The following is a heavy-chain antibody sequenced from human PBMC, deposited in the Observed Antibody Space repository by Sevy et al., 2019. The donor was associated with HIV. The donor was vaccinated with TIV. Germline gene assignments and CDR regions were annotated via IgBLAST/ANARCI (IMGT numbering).Heavy chain of an antibody. V-gene: IGHV3-48*02. Sequence: GGSLRLSCAVSGFTLSSYSMNWVRQAPGKGLEWVSSISSSSSSIYYAYSVKGRFTISRDNAKNSLYLQMNSLRDEDRAVYYCARAENYCGGRNFDSWVQGTLVTVSS. CDR2: ISSSSSSI. CDR1: GFTLSSYS. CDR3: ARAENYCGGRNFDS. D-gene: IGHD1-7*01. J-gene: IGHJ4*02.